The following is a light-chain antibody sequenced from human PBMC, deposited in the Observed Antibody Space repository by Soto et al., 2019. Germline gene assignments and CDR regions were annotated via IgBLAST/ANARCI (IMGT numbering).Light chain of an antibody. J-gene: IGKJ5*01. V-gene: IGKV3-15*01. CDR2: GAS. CDR1: QSVTNSY. CDR3: QQYNNWPIT. Sequence: EIVMTQSPVTLSVSPGERATLSCRASQSVTNSYLAWYQQKPGQAPRLLIYGASTRATGVPARFSGSGSGTEFTLTISSLQSEDFAVYYCQQYNNWPITFGQGTRLEI.